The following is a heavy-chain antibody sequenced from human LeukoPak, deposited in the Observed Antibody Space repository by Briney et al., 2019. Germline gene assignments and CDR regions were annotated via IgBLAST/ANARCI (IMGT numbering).Heavy chain of an antibody. CDR2: INHSGST. CDR3: ARGVAGYGPYDY. D-gene: IGHD5-12*01. CDR1: GGSFSGYY. J-gene: IGHJ4*02. Sequence: SETLSLTCAVYGGSFSGYYWSWIRQPPGKGLEWIGEINHSGSTNYNPSLKGRVTISLDTPKNQFSLRLNSVTAADTAVYYCARGVAGYGPYDYWGQGTLVTVSS. V-gene: IGHV4-34*01.